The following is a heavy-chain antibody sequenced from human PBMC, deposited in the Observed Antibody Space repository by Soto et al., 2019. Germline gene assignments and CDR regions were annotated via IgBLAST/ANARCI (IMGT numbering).Heavy chain of an antibody. V-gene: IGHV4-59*08. Sequence: SETLSLTCTVSGGSISSYYWSWIRQPPGKGLEWIGYIYYSGSTNYNPSLKSRVTMSIDTSKNQFSLKVSSVTAADTAVYYCASRALSSPYWEYRGRGIRVTVSS. D-gene: IGHD2-2*01. CDR2: IYYSGST. J-gene: IGHJ4*02. CDR3: ASRALSSPYWEY. CDR1: GGSISSYY.